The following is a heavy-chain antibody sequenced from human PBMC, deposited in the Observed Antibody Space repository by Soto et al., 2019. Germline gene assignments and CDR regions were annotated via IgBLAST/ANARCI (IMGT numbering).Heavy chain of an antibody. V-gene: IGHV4-59*01. CDR3: ARQDTHYYFDY. Sequence: SETLSLTCTVSGGSISTSYYWSWIRQPPGKGLEWIAYVYYSGITKYNASLQSRVSTSLDTSKNQFSLKLSSVTAADTAVYYCARQDTHYYFDYWGQGILVTVSS. CDR2: VYYSGIT. J-gene: IGHJ4*02. CDR1: GGSISTSYY. D-gene: IGHD5-18*01.